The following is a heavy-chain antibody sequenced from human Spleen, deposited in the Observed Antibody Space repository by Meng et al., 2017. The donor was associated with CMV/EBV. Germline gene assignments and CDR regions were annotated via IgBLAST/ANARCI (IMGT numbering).Heavy chain of an antibody. Sequence: GGSLRLSCAASGFTFDDYGMSWVRQAPGKGLEWVSGINWNGGSTGYADSVKGRFTISRDNAKNSLYLQMNSLRAEDTALYHCARASATRYCSSTSCSAAPPYYYGMDVWGQGTTVTVSS. V-gene: IGHV3-20*01. D-gene: IGHD2-2*01. J-gene: IGHJ6*02. CDR1: GFTFDDYG. CDR2: INWNGGST. CDR3: ARASATRYCSSTSCSAAPPYYYGMDV.